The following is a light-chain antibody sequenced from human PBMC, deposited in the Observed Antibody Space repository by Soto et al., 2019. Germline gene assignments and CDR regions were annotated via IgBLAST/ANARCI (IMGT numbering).Light chain of an antibody. V-gene: IGKV3-20*01. CDR2: DAS. J-gene: IGKJ1*01. CDR3: QQFGSSPRMT. CDR1: QSVSSY. Sequence: EIVLTQSPATLSLSPGERATLFCRASQSVSSYLAWYQQKPGQAPRLLIYDASTRATGIPDRFSGSGSGTDFTLTISRLEPEDFAVYYCQQFGSSPRMTFGQGTKVDIK.